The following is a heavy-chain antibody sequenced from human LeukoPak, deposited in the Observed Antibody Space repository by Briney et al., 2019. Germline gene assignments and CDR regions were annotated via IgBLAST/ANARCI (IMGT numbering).Heavy chain of an antibody. D-gene: IGHD2-21*02. CDR1: GFTFSTFE. J-gene: IGHJ4*02. V-gene: IGHV3-48*03. CDR2: IGGSGRDI. Sequence: SGGSLRLSCAASGFTFSTFEMTWVRQAPAKGLEWVSYIGGSGRDIFYADSVKGRFTISRDNAKNSLYLQMNTLRAEDTAVYYCARWAHSDCDSFPTKFDYWGQRTLVTVSS. CDR3: ARWAHSDCDSFPTKFDY.